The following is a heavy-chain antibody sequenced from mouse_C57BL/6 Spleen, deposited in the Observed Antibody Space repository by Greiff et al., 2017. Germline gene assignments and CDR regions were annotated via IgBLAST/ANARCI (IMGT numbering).Heavy chain of an antibody. J-gene: IGHJ4*01. CDR1: GYAFSSSW. Sequence: VQLQESGPELVKPGASVKISCKASGYAFSSSWMNWVKQRPGKGLEWIGRIYPGDGDTNYNGKFKGKATLTADKSSSTAYLQRSSLTSEDSAVYVCARTDYSNHYGGAMDYWGQGTSVTVSS. CDR3: ARTDYSNHYGGAMDY. V-gene: IGHV1-82*01. CDR2: IYPGDGDT. D-gene: IGHD2-5*01.